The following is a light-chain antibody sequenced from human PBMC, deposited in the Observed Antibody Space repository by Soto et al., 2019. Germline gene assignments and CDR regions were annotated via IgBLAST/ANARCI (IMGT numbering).Light chain of an antibody. CDR1: DSNLGRNY. CDR3: GSWDNNLRAYV. CDR2: DNV. Sequence: QSVLTQPPSVSATPGQKVTISCSGSDSNLGRNYVSWYQQLSGTAPRLLIYDNVYRFSGIPARFSASKSGTSATLGIAGLQPGDEGDYYCGSWDNNLRAYVFGTGTKVTVL. V-gene: IGLV1-51*01. J-gene: IGLJ1*01.